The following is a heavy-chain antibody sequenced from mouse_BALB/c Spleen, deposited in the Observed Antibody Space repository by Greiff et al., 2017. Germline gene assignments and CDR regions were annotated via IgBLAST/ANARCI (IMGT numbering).Heavy chain of an antibody. CDR1: GFSLTSYG. Sequence: VQGVESGPGLVAPSQSLTITCTVSGFSLTSYGVHWVRQPPGKGLEWLGVIWAGGSTNYNSALMSRLSISKDNSKSQVFLKMNSLQTDDTAMYYCARDSTAPFDYWGQGTTLTVSA. CDR2: IWAGGST. CDR3: ARDSTAPFDY. D-gene: IGHD1-2*01. V-gene: IGHV2-9*02. J-gene: IGHJ2*01.